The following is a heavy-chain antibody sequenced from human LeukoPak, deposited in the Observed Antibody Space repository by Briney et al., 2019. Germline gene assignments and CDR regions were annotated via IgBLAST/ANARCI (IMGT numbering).Heavy chain of an antibody. CDR1: GGSFSGYY. Sequence: SETLSLTCAVYGGSFSGYYWSWIRQPPGKGLEWIGEINHSGSTNYNPSLKSRVTISVDTSKNQFSLKLSSVTAADTAVYYCARKKRLYSWFDPWGQGTLVTVSS. CDR3: ARKKRLYSWFDP. CDR2: INHSGST. J-gene: IGHJ5*02. D-gene: IGHD1-26*01. V-gene: IGHV4-34*01.